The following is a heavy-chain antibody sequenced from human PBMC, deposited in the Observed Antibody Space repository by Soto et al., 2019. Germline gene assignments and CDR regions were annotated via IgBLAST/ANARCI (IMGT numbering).Heavy chain of an antibody. D-gene: IGHD3-9*01. CDR3: ARDPLRYFDLPHYYDGMDV. CDR1: GGTFSSYA. J-gene: IGHJ6*02. V-gene: IGHV1-69*01. Sequence: QVQLVQSGAEVKKPGSSVKVSCKASGGTFSSYAISWVRQAPGQGLEWMGGIIPIFGTANYAQKFQGRVTITADESTSTAYMELSSLRSEDTAVYYCARDPLRYFDLPHYYDGMDVWGQGTTVTVSS. CDR2: IIPIFGTA.